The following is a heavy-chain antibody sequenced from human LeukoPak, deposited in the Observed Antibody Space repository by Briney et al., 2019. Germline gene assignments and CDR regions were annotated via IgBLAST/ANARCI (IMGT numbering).Heavy chain of an antibody. CDR1: GFTLRSLA. V-gene: IGHV3-23*01. D-gene: IGHD2-8*01. Sequence: GSLRPPFAAPGFTLRSLAMNWVRQAPGKGLGWVSAISGSGGSTYYADSVKGRFTISRDNSKNTLYLQMNSLRAEDTAVYYCARIVPRTLNWFDPWGQGTLVTVSS. CDR2: ISGSGGST. J-gene: IGHJ5*02. CDR3: ARIVPRTLNWFDP.